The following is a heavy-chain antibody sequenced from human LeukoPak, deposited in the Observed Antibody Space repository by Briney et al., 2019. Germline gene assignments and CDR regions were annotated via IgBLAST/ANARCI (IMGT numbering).Heavy chain of an antibody. CDR3: ARAYGSSWYDY. D-gene: IGHD6-13*01. V-gene: IGHV3-30-3*01. Sequence: GGSLRLSCAASRFTFSSFSMHWVRQAPGKGLEWVAVMSYDGSNKNYADSVKGRFTISRDNSKNTLYLLMNSLTAEDTALYHCARAYGSSWYDYWGQGTLVTVSS. CDR1: RFTFSSFS. J-gene: IGHJ4*02. CDR2: MSYDGSNK.